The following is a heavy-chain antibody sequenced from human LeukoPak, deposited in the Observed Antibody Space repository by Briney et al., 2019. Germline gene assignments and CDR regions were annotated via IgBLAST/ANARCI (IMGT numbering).Heavy chain of an antibody. CDR2: IYYSGST. CDR1: GGSISSSSYY. Sequence: SETLSLTCTVSGGSISSSSYYWGWIRQPPGKGLEWIGSIYYSGSTYYNPSLKSRVTISVDTSKNQFSLKLSSVTAADTAVYYCARQFTRTGFSGSPSGITMIVKEYYFDYWGQGTLVTVSS. V-gene: IGHV4-39*01. J-gene: IGHJ4*02. D-gene: IGHD3-22*01. CDR3: ARQFTRTGFSGSPSGITMIVKEYYFDY.